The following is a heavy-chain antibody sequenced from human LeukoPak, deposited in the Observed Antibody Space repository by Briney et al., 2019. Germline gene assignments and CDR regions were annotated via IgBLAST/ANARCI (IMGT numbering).Heavy chain of an antibody. D-gene: IGHD3-10*01. CDR2: INPNSGGT. Sequence: ASVKVSCKASGYTFTGYYMHWVRQAPGQGLEWMGWINPNSGGTNYAQKFQGRVTMTRDTSISTVYMELSRLRSDDTAVYYCARDRVGGTMVRGVIITRGNWFDPWGQGTLVTVSS. CDR1: GYTFTGYY. J-gene: IGHJ5*02. CDR3: ARDRVGGTMVRGVIITRGNWFDP. V-gene: IGHV1-2*02.